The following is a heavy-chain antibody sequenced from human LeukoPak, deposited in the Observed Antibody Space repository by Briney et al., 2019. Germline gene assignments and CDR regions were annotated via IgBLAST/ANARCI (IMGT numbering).Heavy chain of an antibody. Sequence: GGSLRLSCAASGSTFSSYGMHWVRQAPGKGLEWVSVIYSGGSTYHADSVKGRFTISRDNSKNTLFLQMTSLRAEDTAVYFCAKGLESFNNYWDAFDLWGQGTTVIVSS. CDR2: IYSGGST. J-gene: IGHJ3*01. V-gene: IGHV3-NL1*01. CDR1: GSTFSSYG. CDR3: AKGLESFNNYWDAFDL. D-gene: IGHD5-24*01.